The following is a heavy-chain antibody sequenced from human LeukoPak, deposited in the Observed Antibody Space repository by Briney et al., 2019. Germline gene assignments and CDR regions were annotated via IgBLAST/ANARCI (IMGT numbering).Heavy chain of an antibody. CDR2: ITISGHTK. V-gene: IGHV3-48*03. Sequence: GGSLRLSCAASGFHLNTYEMNWVRQAPGKGLEWIADITISGHTKNYADSVKGRFTISRDNAGTSLYLQMNGLRVEDTGVYYCARGDPHADLWGQGTLVTVSS. J-gene: IGHJ5*02. CDR3: ARGDPHADL. CDR1: GFHLNTYE.